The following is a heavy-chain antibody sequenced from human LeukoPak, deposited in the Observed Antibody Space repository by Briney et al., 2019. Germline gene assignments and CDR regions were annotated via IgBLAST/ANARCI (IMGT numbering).Heavy chain of an antibody. Sequence: GGSLRLSCSASGFTFSSHALHWVRQAPGKGLEYVSGVSSNGGFTYYADSVKGRFTISRDNSKNTLYLQLTSLRPEDTAVYYCVKDTKLWFGELASESEYFQHWGQGTLSPSPQ. V-gene: IGHV3-64D*06. D-gene: IGHD3-10*01. J-gene: IGHJ1*01. CDR2: VSSNGGFT. CDR1: GFTFSSHA. CDR3: VKDTKLWFGELASESEYFQH.